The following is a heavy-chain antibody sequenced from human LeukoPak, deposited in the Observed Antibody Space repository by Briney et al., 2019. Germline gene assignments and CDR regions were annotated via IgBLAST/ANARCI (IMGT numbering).Heavy chain of an antibody. CDR2: IYSGGST. V-gene: IGHV3-53*01. CDR1: GLTFSSYE. Sequence: PGGSLRLSCAASGLTFSSYEMNWVRQAPGKGLEWVSVIYSGGSTYYADSVKGRFTISRDNSKNTLYLQMNSLRAEDTAVYYCARWATYYYDSSTRGDAFDIWGQGTMVTVSS. CDR3: ARWATYYYDSSTRGDAFDI. J-gene: IGHJ3*02. D-gene: IGHD3-22*01.